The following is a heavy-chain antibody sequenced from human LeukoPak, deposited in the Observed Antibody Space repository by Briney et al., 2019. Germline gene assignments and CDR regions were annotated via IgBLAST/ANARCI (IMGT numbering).Heavy chain of an antibody. Sequence: SETLSLTCTVSGGSISSYYWSWIRQPAGKGLEWIGRIYTSGSTNYNPSLKSRVTMSVDTSKNQFSLKLSSVTAADTAVYYCARDYAREWFGDYYFDYWGQGTLVTVSS. CDR1: GGSISSYY. CDR2: IYTSGST. J-gene: IGHJ4*02. CDR3: ARDYAREWFGDYYFDY. V-gene: IGHV4-4*07. D-gene: IGHD3-10*01.